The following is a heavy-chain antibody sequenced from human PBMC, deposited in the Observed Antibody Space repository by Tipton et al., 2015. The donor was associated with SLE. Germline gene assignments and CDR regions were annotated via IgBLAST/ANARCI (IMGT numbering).Heavy chain of an antibody. J-gene: IGHJ4*02. Sequence: GSLRLSCAASGFTFSSYAMSWVRQAPGKGLEWVAFIRYDGSNKYYADSVKGRFTISRDNSKNTLYLQMNSLRAEDTAVYYCAKVLEGFWSALGYWGQGTLVTVSS. V-gene: IGHV3-30*02. CDR3: AKVLEGFWSALGY. CDR1: GFTFSSYA. D-gene: IGHD3-3*01. CDR2: IRYDGSNK.